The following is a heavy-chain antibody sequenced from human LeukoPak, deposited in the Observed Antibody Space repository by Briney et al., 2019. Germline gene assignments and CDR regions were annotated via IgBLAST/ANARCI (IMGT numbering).Heavy chain of an antibody. D-gene: IGHD3-22*01. J-gene: IGHJ4*02. CDR3: ARAHPEYYDSSGYNPLDF. CDR1: GYTFTTFG. Sequence: GASVKVSCKASGYTFTTFGLSWLRQAPGQGLEWMGWISTYNGNTNYAQKLQGRVTMTTDTSTSTAYMELRSLRSDDTAVYYCARAHPEYYDSSGYNPLDFWGQGTLVTVSS. V-gene: IGHV1-18*01. CDR2: ISTYNGNT.